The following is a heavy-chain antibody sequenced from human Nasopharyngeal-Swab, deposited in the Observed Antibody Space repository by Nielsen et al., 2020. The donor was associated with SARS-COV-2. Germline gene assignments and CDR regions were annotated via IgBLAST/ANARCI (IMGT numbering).Heavy chain of an antibody. Sequence: SLKISCAASGFTFENYAMHWVRQPPGKGLEWVSGLTWNSGNKGYAESVQGRFTISRDNARNSLYLQMNSLRPEDTALYYCAKARRTDTYGFECFDYWGQGSLVTVSS. D-gene: IGHD5-18*01. CDR2: LTWNSGNK. V-gene: IGHV3-9*01. CDR1: GFTFENYA. J-gene: IGHJ4*02. CDR3: AKARRTDTYGFECFDY.